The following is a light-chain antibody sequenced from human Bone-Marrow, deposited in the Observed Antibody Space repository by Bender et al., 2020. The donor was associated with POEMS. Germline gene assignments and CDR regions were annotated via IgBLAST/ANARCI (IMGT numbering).Light chain of an antibody. V-gene: IGLV2-14*01. CDR3: AVWDDSLNGWV. Sequence: QSALTQPASVSGSPGQSITISCTGTYSDVGGYKYVSWYQQRPGKAPKLIIYGDTQRPSEVPDRFSGSRSGTSASLAISGLQSEDEADYYCAVWDDSLNGWVFGGGTKLTVL. CDR2: GDT. CDR1: YSDVGGYKY. J-gene: IGLJ3*02.